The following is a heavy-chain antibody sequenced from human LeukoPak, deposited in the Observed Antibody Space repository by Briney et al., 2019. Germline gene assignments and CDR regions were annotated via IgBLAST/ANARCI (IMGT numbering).Heavy chain of an antibody. CDR1: GFIFSSYW. D-gene: IGHD3-10*02. CDR2: IKQDGSDD. V-gene: IGHV3-7*01. CDR3: AELGITMIGGV. Sequence: GGSLRLSCAASGFIFSSYWMSWVRQAPGKGLEWVANIKQDGSDDHYVDSVKGRFTISRDNAKNSLYLQMNSLRAEDTAVYYCAELGITMIGGVWGKGTTVTISS. J-gene: IGHJ6*04.